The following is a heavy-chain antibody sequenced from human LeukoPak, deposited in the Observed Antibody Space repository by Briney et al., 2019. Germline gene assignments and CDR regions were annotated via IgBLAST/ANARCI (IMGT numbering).Heavy chain of an antibody. CDR1: GFTFSTYG. D-gene: IGHD2-15*01. Sequence: AGGSLRLSCAASGFTFSTYGMSWVRQAPGKGLEWVSTISGSGGRTYYADSVEGRFTISRDNSKNTLYLQMNSLRAEDTAVYYCAKGSRVVAANLFDYWGRGNLVTVSS. CDR2: ISGSGGRT. J-gene: IGHJ4*02. CDR3: AKGSRVVAANLFDY. V-gene: IGHV3-23*01.